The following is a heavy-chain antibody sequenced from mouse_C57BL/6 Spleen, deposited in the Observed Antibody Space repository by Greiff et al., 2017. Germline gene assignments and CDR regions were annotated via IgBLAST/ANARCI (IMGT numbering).Heavy chain of an antibody. CDR2: IDPSSGGT. D-gene: IGHD2-4*01. J-gene: IGHJ3*01. Sequence: VQLQQPGAELVKPGASVKLSCKASGYTFTSYWMHWVKQRPGRGLEWIGRIDPSSGGTKYNEKFKSKATLTVAKPSSTAYMQLSSLTSEDSAVYYWGRGHHDDDEEFAYWGQGTLVTVSA. CDR1: GYTFTSYW. CDR3: GRGHHDDDEEFAY. V-gene: IGHV1-72*01.